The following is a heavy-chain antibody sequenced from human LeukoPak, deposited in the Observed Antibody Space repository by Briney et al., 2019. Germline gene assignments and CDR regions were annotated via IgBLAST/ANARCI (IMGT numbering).Heavy chain of an antibody. V-gene: IGHV4-34*01. J-gene: IGHJ2*01. CDR1: GGSFSGYY. CDR3: ARVSKYFGSGSHWYFDL. CDR2: MNHSGST. D-gene: IGHD3-10*01. Sequence: SETLSLTCAVYGGSFSGYYWSWIRQPPGKGLEWIGEMNHSGSTNYNPSLKSRVAISADTSKNQFSLKLSSVTAADTAVYYCARVSKYFGSGSHWYFDLWGRGTLVTVSS.